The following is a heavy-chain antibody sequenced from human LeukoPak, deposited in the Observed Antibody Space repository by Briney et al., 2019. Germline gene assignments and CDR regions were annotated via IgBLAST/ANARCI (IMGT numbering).Heavy chain of an antibody. D-gene: IGHD1-26*01. CDR1: GFTFSSYN. CDR3: ARDPYSGSYGNYYYYFMDV. Sequence: GGSLRLSCAASGFTFSSYNMNWVRQAPGKGLEWVSSITSGSGYRFYADSVKGRFTISRDNAKNSLYLQMNSLRAEDTAVYYCARDPYSGSYGNYYYYFMDVWGKGTTVTISS. CDR2: ITSGSGYR. V-gene: IGHV3-21*01. J-gene: IGHJ6*03.